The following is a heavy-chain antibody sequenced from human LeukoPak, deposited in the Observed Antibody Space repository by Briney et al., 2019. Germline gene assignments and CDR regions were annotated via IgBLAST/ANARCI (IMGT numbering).Heavy chain of an antibody. CDR3: AKNGAANGGDYYYYYYMDV. CDR1: GFTFDDYG. CDR2: INWNGGST. V-gene: IGHV3-20*04. Sequence: GGSLRLSCAASGFTFDDYGMSWVRQAPEKGLEWVTDINWNGGSTGYADSVKGRFTISRDNSKNSLYLQMNSLRAEDTALYYCAKNGAANGGDYYYYYYMDVWGKGTTVTVSS. J-gene: IGHJ6*03. D-gene: IGHD2-15*01.